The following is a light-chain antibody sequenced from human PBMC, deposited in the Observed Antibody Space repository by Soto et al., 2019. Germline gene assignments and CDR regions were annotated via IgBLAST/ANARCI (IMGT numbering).Light chain of an antibody. CDR3: SSYTSSITVI. CDR2: DVS. V-gene: IGLV2-14*03. J-gene: IGLJ2*01. Sequence: QSVLTQPASVSGSPGQSITISCTGTSSDVGGYNYVSWYQQHTDKAPKLMLYDVSNRPSGVSDRFSGSKSGNTASLTISGLQAEDEADYYCSSYTSSITVIFGGGTQLTVL. CDR1: SSDVGGYNY.